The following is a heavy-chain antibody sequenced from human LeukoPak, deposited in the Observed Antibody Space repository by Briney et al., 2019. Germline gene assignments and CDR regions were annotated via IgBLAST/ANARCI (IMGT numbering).Heavy chain of an antibody. Sequence: GGSLRLSCAASGFTFSSYAMSWVRQAPGKGLEWVSAISGSGGSTYYADSVKGRFTISRDNSKNTLYLLMNSLRAEDTAVYYCAKDLRGDTAMVLGYYYYYMDVWGKGTTVTISS. V-gene: IGHV3-23*01. CDR2: ISGSGGST. CDR1: GFTFSSYA. CDR3: AKDLRGDTAMVLGYYYYYMDV. D-gene: IGHD5-18*01. J-gene: IGHJ6*03.